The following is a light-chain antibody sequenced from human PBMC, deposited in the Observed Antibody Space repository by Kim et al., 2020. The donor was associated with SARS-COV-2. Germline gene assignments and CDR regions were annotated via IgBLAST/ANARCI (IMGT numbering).Light chain of an antibody. CDR2: DVS. J-gene: IGKJ5*01. CDR1: QVIKKF. Sequence: ASVGDRVTITCQATQVIKKFLNWYQQRPGKAPELLIYDVSNLQTGVPSRFSGSVYGTHFTLTISSLQPEDVATYYCQQNDNFPITFGQGTRLDIK. V-gene: IGKV1-33*01. CDR3: QQNDNFPIT.